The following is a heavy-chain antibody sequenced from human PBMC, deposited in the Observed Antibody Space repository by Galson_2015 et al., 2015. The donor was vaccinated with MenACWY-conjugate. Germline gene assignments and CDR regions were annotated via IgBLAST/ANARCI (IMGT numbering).Heavy chain of an antibody. J-gene: IGHJ4*02. D-gene: IGHD2-8*02. CDR3: TADVPWAGGGEYDF. CDR2: VKSKVGGGTT. Sequence: SLRLSCAASGFTFSSAWMSWVRQSPGKGLEWVGLVKSKVGGGTTDYAAPVKGRFTIARDDSTDMVSLQMSSLKTEDTAVYYCTADVPWAGGGEYDFWGQGTLVTVSS. CDR1: GFTFSSAW. V-gene: IGHV3-15*01.